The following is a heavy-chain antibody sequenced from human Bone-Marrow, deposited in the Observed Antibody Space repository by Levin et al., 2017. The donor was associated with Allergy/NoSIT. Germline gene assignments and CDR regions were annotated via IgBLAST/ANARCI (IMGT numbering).Heavy chain of an antibody. J-gene: IGHJ5*02. D-gene: IGHD6-19*01. CDR1: GFTFSSYA. V-gene: IGHV3-30-3*01. CDR3: ARDPYSSSVAGNNWFDP. CDR2: ISYDGSNK. Sequence: AGGSLRLSCAASGFTFSSYAMHWVRQAPGKGLEWVAVISYDGSNKYYADSVKGRFTISRDNSKNTLYLQMNSLRAEDTAVYYCARDPYSSSVAGNNWFDPWGQGTLVTVSS.